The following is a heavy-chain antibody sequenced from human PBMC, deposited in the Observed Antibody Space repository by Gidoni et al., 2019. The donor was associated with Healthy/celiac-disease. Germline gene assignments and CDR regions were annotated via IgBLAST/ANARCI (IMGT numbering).Heavy chain of an antibody. CDR2: IYTSGST. Sequence: QVQLPESGPGLVKPSQTLSLTCTVSGGSIRSGSSYWSWIRQPAGKGLEWIGRIYTSGSTNYNPSLKSRVTISVDTSKNQFSLKLSSVTAADTAVYYWAREDYYDSSGYYNYWGQGTLVTVSS. CDR3: AREDYYDSSGYYNY. V-gene: IGHV4-61*02. D-gene: IGHD3-22*01. CDR1: GGSIRSGSSY. J-gene: IGHJ4*02.